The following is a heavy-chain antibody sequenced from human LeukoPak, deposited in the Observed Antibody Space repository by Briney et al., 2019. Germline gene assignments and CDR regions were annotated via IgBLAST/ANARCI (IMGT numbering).Heavy chain of an antibody. CDR2: INSNGSST. D-gene: IGHD6-25*01. V-gene: IGHV3-74*01. J-gene: IGHJ4*02. Sequence: GGSLRLSCAASGFTFSSYWMHWVRQAPGKGLVWVSRINSNGSSTSYADSVKGRFTISRDNAKNTLYLQMNSLRAEDTAVYYCARLGSQGGVAALDYWGQGILVTVSS. CDR3: ARLGSQGGVAALDY. CDR1: GFTFSSYW.